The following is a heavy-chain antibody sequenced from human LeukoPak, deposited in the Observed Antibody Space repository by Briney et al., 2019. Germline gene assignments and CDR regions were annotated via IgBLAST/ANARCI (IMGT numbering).Heavy chain of an antibody. CDR3: ARDRANRQPLRILQWLVPRGVGEDY. CDR2: ISSISSYI. Sequence: PGGSLRLSCAASGFTFSSYSMNWVRQAPGKGQEWVSSISSISSYIYYSDSVKGRFTISRDNAKNSLYLQMNSLRAEDTAVYYCARDRANRQPLRILQWLVPRGVGEDYWGQGTLVTVSS. CDR1: GFTFSSYS. D-gene: IGHD6-19*01. V-gene: IGHV3-21*01. J-gene: IGHJ4*02.